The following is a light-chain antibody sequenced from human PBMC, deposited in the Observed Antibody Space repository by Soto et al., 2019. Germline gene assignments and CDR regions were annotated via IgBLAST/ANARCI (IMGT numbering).Light chain of an antibody. V-gene: IGKV3-20*01. CDR2: GAS. J-gene: IGKJ1*01. Sequence: IVMTQSPAILSVSPGERATLSCRASQSVSSSYLAWYQQKPGQAPRLLIYGASSRATGIPDRFSGSGSGTDFTLTISRLEPEDSAVYYCQQYHSSPRTFGQGTKVDIK. CDR1: QSVSSSY. CDR3: QQYHSSPRT.